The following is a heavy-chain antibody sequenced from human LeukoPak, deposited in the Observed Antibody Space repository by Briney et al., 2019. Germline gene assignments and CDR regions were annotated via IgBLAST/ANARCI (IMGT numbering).Heavy chain of an antibody. J-gene: IGHJ4*02. CDR1: GFTFSSYG. V-gene: IGHV3-33*03. CDR3: AKDLCSSTSCPIRAFDY. Sequence: GRSLRLSCAASGFTFSSYGMHWVRQAPGKGLEWVAVIWYDGSNKYYADSVKGRFTISRDNAKNSLYLQMNSLRAEDTALYYCAKDLCSSTSCPIRAFDYWGQGTLVTVSS. D-gene: IGHD2-2*01. CDR2: IWYDGSNK.